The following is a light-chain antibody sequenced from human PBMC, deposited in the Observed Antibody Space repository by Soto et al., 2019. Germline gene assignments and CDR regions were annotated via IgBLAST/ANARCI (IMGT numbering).Light chain of an antibody. CDR3: ITWDDSLNAYV. V-gene: IGLV1-44*01. Sequence: QSVLTQPPSASGAPGQRVTISCSGSGSNIGSNTVHWYQHLPGAAPKLLIYSNNQRPSGVPDRFSGSKSGTSASLVISGLQSEDDTDYYCITWDDSLNAYVFGTGTKVTAL. CDR1: GSNIGSNT. J-gene: IGLJ1*01. CDR2: SNN.